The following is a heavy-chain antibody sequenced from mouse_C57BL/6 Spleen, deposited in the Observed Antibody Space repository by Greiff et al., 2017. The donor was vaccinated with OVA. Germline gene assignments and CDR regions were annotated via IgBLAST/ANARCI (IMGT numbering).Heavy chain of an antibody. CDR1: GVSVTSEG. Sequence: VQLKESGPGLVQPSQSLSITCTVSGVSVTSEGVHWVRQSPGKGLEWLGVIWSGGSTDYNAAFISRLSISKDNSKSQVFFKMNSLQADDTAIYYCARGRRAMDYWGQGTSVTVSS. CDR3: ARGRRAMDY. CDR2: IWSGGST. J-gene: IGHJ4*01. V-gene: IGHV2-2*01.